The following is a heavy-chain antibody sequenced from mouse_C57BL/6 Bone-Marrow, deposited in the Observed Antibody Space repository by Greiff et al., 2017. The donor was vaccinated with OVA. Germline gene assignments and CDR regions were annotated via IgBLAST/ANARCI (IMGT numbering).Heavy chain of an antibody. D-gene: IGHD1-1*01. V-gene: IGHV1-7*01. J-gene: IGHJ3*01. CDR2: INPSSGYT. Sequence: VQLQQSGAELAKPGASVKLSCKASGYTFTSYWMHWVKQRPGQGLEWIGYINPSSGYTKYNQKFKDKATLTVDKSSSTAYMQLSSLTYEDSAVYYGARPYYYGRGWFAYWGQGTLVTVSA. CDR3: ARPYYYGRGWFAY. CDR1: GYTFTSYW.